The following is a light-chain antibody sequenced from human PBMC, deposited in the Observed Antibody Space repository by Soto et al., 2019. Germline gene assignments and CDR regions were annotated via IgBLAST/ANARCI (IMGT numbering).Light chain of an antibody. CDR3: QQYYYRPPYT. CDR2: GAS. Sequence: EIVMTQSPATLSASPGERVTLSCRASQTVSTNLAWYQQKRGQAPRLLIYGASTKATDFPARFSGSGSGTEFTLTISSLQSEDFGVYYCQQYYYRPPYTFGRGTKLEIK. V-gene: IGKV3-15*01. CDR1: QTVSTN. J-gene: IGKJ2*01.